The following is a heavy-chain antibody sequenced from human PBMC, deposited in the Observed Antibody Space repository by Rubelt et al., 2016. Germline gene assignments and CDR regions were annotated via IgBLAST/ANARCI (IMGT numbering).Heavy chain of an antibody. CDR3: ARGNYDFWSGYPYYFDY. J-gene: IGHJ4*02. Sequence: QVQLVQSGAEVKKPGASVKVSCKVSGYTLTELSMHWVRQAPGKGLEWMGWINPNSGGTNYAQKFQGRVTMTRDTSISTAYMGLSRLRSDDTAVYYCARGNYDFWSGYPYYFDYWGQGTLVTVSS. CDR1: GYTLTELS. CDR2: INPNSGGT. D-gene: IGHD3-3*01. V-gene: IGHV1-2*02.